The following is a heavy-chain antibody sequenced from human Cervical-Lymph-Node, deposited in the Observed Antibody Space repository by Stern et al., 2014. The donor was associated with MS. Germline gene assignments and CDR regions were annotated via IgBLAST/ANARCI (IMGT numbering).Heavy chain of an antibody. CDR1: GFNFSSYA. CDR3: ASSIVVVPAAENKGFDP. J-gene: IGHJ5*02. Sequence: VQLVQSGGGLVKPGGSLRVSCVGSGFNFSSYAMNWVRQAPGTGLEWVSSISSTSTYIYYADSVKGRFTISRDNAKNSLFLKMTSLRAEDTAVYYCASSIVVVPAAENKGFDPWGQGTLVTVSS. D-gene: IGHD2-2*01. V-gene: IGHV3-21*01. CDR2: ISSTSTYI.